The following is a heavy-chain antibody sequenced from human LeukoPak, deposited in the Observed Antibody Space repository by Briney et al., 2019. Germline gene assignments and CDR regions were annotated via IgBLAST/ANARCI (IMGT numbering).Heavy chain of an antibody. CDR1: GGSFSGYY. D-gene: IGHD5-24*01. Sequence: SETLSLTCAVYGGSFSGYYWSWIRQPPGKGLEWTGEINHSGSTNYNPSLKSRVTISVDTSKNQFSLKLSSVTAADTAVYYCARGVGRDGYPYNWFDPWGQGTLVTVSS. J-gene: IGHJ5*02. CDR2: INHSGST. CDR3: ARGVGRDGYPYNWFDP. V-gene: IGHV4-34*01.